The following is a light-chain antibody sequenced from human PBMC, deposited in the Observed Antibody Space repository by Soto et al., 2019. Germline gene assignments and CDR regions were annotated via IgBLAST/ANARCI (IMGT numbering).Light chain of an antibody. CDR2: DVS. J-gene: IGLJ1*01. V-gene: IGLV2-14*01. CDR3: SSYTSSSTLDYV. Sequence: QSVVPQPASVSVSPGQSSTISCTGTSSDVGGYNYVSWYQQHPGKAPKLMIYDVSNRPSGVSNRFSGSKSGNTASLTISGLQAEDEADYYCSSYTSSSTLDYVFGTGTKVTVL. CDR1: SSDVGGYNY.